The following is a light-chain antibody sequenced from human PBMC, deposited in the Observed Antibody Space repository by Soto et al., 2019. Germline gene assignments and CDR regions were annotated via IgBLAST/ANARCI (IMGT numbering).Light chain of an antibody. CDR1: STDVGNYNY. CDR2: EVT. CDR3: SSYAGSRMWV. Sequence: QSDLTQPPSASGSPGQSVTISCTGTSTDVGNYNYVSWYQQHPGKAPKLMIYEVTKRPSGVPGRFSGSKSGNTASLTVSGLQAEDAADYYCSSYAGSRMWVFGGGTKLTVL. J-gene: IGLJ3*02. V-gene: IGLV2-8*01.